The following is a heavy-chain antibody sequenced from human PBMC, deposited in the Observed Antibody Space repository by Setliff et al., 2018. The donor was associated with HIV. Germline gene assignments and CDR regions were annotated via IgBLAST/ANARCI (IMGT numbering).Heavy chain of an antibody. J-gene: IGHJ6*03. V-gene: IGHV4-4*08. D-gene: IGHD3-3*01. CDR2: IYNSGST. CDR1: GGSISSYY. Sequence: SETLSLTCTVSGGSISSYYWSWIRQPPGKGLEWIGYIYNSGSTNYNPSLKSRVTISVDTSKNQFSLKLSSVTAADTAVYYCARDRTSTIFGVVLSYMDVWGNGTTVTVSS. CDR3: ARDRTSTIFGVVLSYMDV.